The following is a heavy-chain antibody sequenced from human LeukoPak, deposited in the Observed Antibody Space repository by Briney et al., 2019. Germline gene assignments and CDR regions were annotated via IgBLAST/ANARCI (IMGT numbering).Heavy chain of an antibody. CDR1: GFTFSSYG. V-gene: IGHV3-33*06. CDR3: AKNSRVLEWLLLGNFDY. J-gene: IGHJ4*02. D-gene: IGHD3-3*01. CDR2: IWYDGSNK. Sequence: QPGRSLRLSCAASGFTFSSYGMHWVRQAPGKGLEWVAVIWYDGSNKYYADSVKGRFTISRDNSKNTLYLQMNSLRAEDTAVYYCAKNSRVLEWLLLGNFDYWGQGTLVTVSS.